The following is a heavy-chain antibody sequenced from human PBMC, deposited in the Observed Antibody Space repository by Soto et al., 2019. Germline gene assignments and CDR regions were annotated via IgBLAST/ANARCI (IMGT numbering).Heavy chain of an antibody. CDR1: GFTVSTNY. CDR3: ARGALFWSGYYRVYYFDY. V-gene: IGHV3-53*01. Sequence: PGGSLRLSCVASGFTVSTNYMNWVRQAPGKGLEWVSVIYSGGNTYYAGSVKGRFTISRENAKNSLYLQMNSLRAEDTAVYYCARGALFWSGYYRVYYFDYWGQGTLVTVSS. CDR2: IYSGGNT. J-gene: IGHJ4*02. D-gene: IGHD3-3*01.